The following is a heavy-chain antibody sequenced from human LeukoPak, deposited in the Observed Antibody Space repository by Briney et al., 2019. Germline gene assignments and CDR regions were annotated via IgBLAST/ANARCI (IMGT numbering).Heavy chain of an antibody. CDR1: GFAVSSNF. Sequence: GGCLRLSCAASGFAVSSNFMTWVRQAPGRGVGRGSVIYSDGTTYYADSVKGRFTISRDNSKNTLYLQMNSLRASDTAMYYCARPSGYDLAYWGQGTLVTVSS. D-gene: IGHD5-12*01. CDR3: ARPSGYDLAY. CDR2: IYSDGTT. V-gene: IGHV3-53*01. J-gene: IGHJ4*02.